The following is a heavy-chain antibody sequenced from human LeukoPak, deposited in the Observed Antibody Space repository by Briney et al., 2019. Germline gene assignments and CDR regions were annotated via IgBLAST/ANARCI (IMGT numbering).Heavy chain of an antibody. J-gene: IGHJ5*02. CDR2: INHSGST. Sequence: PSETLYLTCAVYGGSFSGYYWSWIRQPPGKGLKWIGEINHSGSTNYNPSLKSRVTISVDTSKNQFSLKLSSVTAADTGVCHCARGRRRAVYYGVPMNWFDPLGQGTMVTVSS. V-gene: IGHV4-34*01. CDR1: GGSFSGYY. CDR3: ARGRRRAVYYGVPMNWFDP. D-gene: IGHD4-17*01.